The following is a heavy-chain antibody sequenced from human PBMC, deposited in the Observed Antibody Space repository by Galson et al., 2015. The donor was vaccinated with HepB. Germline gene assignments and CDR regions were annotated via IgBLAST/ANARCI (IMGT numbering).Heavy chain of an antibody. Sequence: SLRLSCAASGFTFSSYGMHWVRQAPGKGLEWVAVIWYDGSNKYYADSVKGRFTISRDNSKNTLYLQMNSLRAEDTAVYYCARGSDIVVVPAADDAFDIWGQGTMVTVSP. CDR3: ARGSDIVVVPAADDAFDI. V-gene: IGHV3-33*01. D-gene: IGHD2-2*01. J-gene: IGHJ3*02. CDR1: GFTFSSYG. CDR2: IWYDGSNK.